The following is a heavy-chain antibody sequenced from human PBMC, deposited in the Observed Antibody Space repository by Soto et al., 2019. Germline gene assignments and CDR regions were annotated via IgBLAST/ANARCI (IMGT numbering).Heavy chain of an antibody. V-gene: IGHV5-10-1*01. CDR2: IDPSDFYT. CDR3: ARHESYYDILTGQSLDY. D-gene: IGHD3-9*01. Sequence: ESLKISCKGSGYSFTSYWISWLRQLPGKGLEWMGRIDPSDFYTNYSPSFQCHVTISADKSISTAYLQWSSLKASDTAVYYCARHESYYDILTGQSLDYWGQGTLVTVSS. J-gene: IGHJ4*02. CDR1: GYSFTSYW.